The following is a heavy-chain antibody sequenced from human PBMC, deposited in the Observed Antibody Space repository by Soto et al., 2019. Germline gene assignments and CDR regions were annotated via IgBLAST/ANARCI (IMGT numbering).Heavy chain of an antibody. CDR3: ARDFSSGWPSGWFDT. D-gene: IGHD6-19*01. CDR1: GYTFTGYY. V-gene: IGHV1-2*02. J-gene: IGHJ5*02. Sequence: GASVKVSCKASGYTFTGYYMHWVRQAPGQGLEWMGWINPNSGGTNYAQKFQGRVTMTRDTSISTAYMELSRLRSDDTAVYYCARDFSSGWPSGWFDTWGQGTLVTVSS. CDR2: INPNSGGT.